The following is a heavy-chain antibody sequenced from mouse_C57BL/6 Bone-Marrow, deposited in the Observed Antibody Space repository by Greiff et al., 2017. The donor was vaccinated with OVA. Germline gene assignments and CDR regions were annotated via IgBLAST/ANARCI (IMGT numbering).Heavy chain of an antibody. CDR3: AREDGYDGYAMDY. CDR1: GYTFTSYW. J-gene: IGHJ4*01. Sequence: QVQLQQPGAELVKPGASVKMSCKASGYTFTSYWITWVKQRPGQGLEWIGDIYPGSGSTNYNEKFKSKATLTVDTSSSTAYMQLSSLTSEDSAVYYCAREDGYDGYAMDYWGQGTSVTVSS. D-gene: IGHD2-2*01. V-gene: IGHV1-55*01. CDR2: IYPGSGST.